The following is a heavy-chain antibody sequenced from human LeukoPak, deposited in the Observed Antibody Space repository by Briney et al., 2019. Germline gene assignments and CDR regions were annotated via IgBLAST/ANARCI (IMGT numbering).Heavy chain of an antibody. D-gene: IGHD6-13*01. CDR3: AKDRYSSRGSWFDP. V-gene: IGHV3-9*01. Sequence: PGRSLRLSCAASGFTFDDYAMHWVRQAPGKGLEWDSGISWNSGSIGYADSVKGRFTISRDNAKNSLYLQMNSLRAEDTALYYCAKDRYSSRGSWFDPWGQGTLVTVSS. CDR2: ISWNSGSI. J-gene: IGHJ5*02. CDR1: GFTFDDYA.